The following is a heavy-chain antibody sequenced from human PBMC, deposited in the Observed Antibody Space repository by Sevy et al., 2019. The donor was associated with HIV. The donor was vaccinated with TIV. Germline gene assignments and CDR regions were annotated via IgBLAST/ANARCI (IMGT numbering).Heavy chain of an antibody. CDR1: GYTFTNYI. CDR2: ISPYNGDS. J-gene: IGHJ1*01. D-gene: IGHD1-26*01. Sequence: ASVKVSCKASGYTFTNYILTWVRQAPGQGLEWMGRISPYNGDSNYAHQIQGRLTMTTDTSTSTVYMELRNLRSDDTAVYYCARAPRGSQGPGQYVLHWGQGTLVTVSS. CDR3: ARAPRGSQGPGQYVLH. V-gene: IGHV1-18*01.